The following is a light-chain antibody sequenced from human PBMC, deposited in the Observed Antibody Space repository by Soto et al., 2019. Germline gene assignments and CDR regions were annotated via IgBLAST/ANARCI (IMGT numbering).Light chain of an antibody. J-gene: IGKJ5*01. CDR1: QSVNNN. CDR3: QERSVWPIT. Sequence: ETLMTQTPATLSVSPGERATLSCRASQSVNNNLAWYQQKLGQAPRVLIYGASTRATGIPARFTGSGSGTEFILTITSLQSEDSAVYYCQERSVWPITFGQGTRLEIK. CDR2: GAS. V-gene: IGKV3-15*01.